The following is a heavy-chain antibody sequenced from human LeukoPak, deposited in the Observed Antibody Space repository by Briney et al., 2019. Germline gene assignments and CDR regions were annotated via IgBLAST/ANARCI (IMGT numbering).Heavy chain of an antibody. CDR2: IDWDDDK. J-gene: IGHJ5*02. D-gene: IGHD3-22*01. CDR3: VRTLNPDYYDSSGYFDNWFDP. V-gene: IGHV2-70*11. CDR1: GFSLSTSGMC. Sequence: QTLSLTCTFSGFSLSTSGMCVSWIRQPPGKALEWLARIDWDDDKYYSTSLKTRLTISKDTSKNQVVLTMTNMDPVDTATYYCVRTLNPDYYDSSGYFDNWFDPWGQGTLVTVSS.